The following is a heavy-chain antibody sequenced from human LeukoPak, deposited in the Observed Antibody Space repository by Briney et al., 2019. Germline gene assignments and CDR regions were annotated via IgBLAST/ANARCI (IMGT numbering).Heavy chain of an antibody. CDR2: IYHSGST. D-gene: IGHD4-11*01. CDR1: GGSVSSGDYY. V-gene: IGHV4-30-2*01. Sequence: SETLSLTCTVSGGSVSSGDYYWSWIRQPPGKGLEWIGYIYHSGSTYYNPSLKSRVTISVDRSKNQFSLKLSSVTAADTAVYYCARDGMTTVTPFDLWGRGTQVTVSS. CDR3: ARDGMTTVTPFDL. J-gene: IGHJ2*01.